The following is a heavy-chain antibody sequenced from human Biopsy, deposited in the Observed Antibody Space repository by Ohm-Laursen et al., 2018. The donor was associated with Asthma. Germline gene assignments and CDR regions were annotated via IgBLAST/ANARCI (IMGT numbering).Heavy chain of an antibody. CDR2: FNPGNGNA. J-gene: IGHJ4*02. D-gene: IGHD5-12*01. V-gene: IGHV1-3*01. CDR1: GYSFATNA. Sequence: EASVKVSCKASGYSFATNAMHWVRQAPGQRPEWMGWFNPGNGNAKVSEKFQGRVSITRDTSATTAYLEVSSLTSEDTAVYYCAKRRGYSGHDNDYWGQGTLVSVSS. CDR3: AKRRGYSGHDNDY.